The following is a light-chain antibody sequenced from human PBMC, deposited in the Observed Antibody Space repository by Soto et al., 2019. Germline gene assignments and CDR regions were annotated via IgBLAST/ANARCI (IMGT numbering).Light chain of an antibody. CDR2: DGN. Sequence: QSALAQPRSVSGSPEQLLTISCTGTSSDVDDYRYVSWYQQYPGKAPKLVIYDGNKRPSGVPDRFSGSNSGNTASLTISGLQAEDEADYYCCSYVTTPEIFGTGTKVTVL. CDR1: SSDVDDYRY. CDR3: CSYVTTPEI. J-gene: IGLJ1*01. V-gene: IGLV2-11*01.